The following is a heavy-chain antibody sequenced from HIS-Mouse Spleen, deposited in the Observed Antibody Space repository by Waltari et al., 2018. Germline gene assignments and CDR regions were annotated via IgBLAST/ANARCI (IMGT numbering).Heavy chain of an antibody. CDR2: ISYDGSNK. J-gene: IGHJ4*02. CDR1: GFTFSSYA. D-gene: IGHD6-13*01. Sequence: QVQLVESGGGVVQPGRSLRLSCAASGFTFSSYAMHWVRQAPGKGLRGVAVISYDGSNKYYADSVKGRFTISRDNSKNTLYLQMNSLRAEDTAVYYCARDSYSSSWYFDYWGQGTLVTVSS. V-gene: IGHV3-30*04. CDR3: ARDSYSSSWYFDY.